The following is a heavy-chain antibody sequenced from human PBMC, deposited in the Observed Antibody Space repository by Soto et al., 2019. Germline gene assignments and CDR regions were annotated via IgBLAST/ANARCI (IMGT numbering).Heavy chain of an antibody. CDR1: GGSFSGYY. D-gene: IGHD5-12*01. V-gene: IGHV4-34*01. J-gene: IGHJ4*02. CDR3: ARGLIVATPFWVH. CDR2: INHSGST. Sequence: PSETLSLTCAVYGGSFSGYYWSWVRQPPGKGLEWIGEINHSGSTNYNPSLKNRVTISVDTSKNQFSLKLTSVTAADTAVYYCARGLIVATPFWVHWGQGTLVTVSS.